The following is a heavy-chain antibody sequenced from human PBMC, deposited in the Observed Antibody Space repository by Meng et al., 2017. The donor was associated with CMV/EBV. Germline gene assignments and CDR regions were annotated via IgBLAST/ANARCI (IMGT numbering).Heavy chain of an antibody. CDR2: ISSSGSTI. D-gene: IGHD2-21*01. Sequence: GGSLRFSCAASGFTFSDYYMSWIRQAPGKGLEWVSYISSSGSTIYYADSVKGRFTISRDNAKNSLYLQMNSLRAEDTAVYYCARGGVRYCGGDCYPTRFDYWGQGTLVTVSS. V-gene: IGHV3-11*01. J-gene: IGHJ4*02. CDR3: ARGGVRYCGGDCYPTRFDY. CDR1: GFTFSDYY.